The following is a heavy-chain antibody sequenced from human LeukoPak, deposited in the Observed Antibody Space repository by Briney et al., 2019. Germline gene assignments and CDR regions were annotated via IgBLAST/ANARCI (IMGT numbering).Heavy chain of an antibody. CDR3: ARDRYDILTGFQSAAWFDP. D-gene: IGHD3-9*01. Sequence: SETLSLTCNVSGGSISSYYWSWIRQPAGKGLEWIGRIYTSGSTNYNPSLKSRVTMSVDMSKNQFSLKLSSVTAADTAVYYCARDRYDILTGFQSAAWFDPWGQGTLVTVSS. V-gene: IGHV4-4*07. CDR2: IYTSGST. CDR1: GGSISSYY. J-gene: IGHJ5*02.